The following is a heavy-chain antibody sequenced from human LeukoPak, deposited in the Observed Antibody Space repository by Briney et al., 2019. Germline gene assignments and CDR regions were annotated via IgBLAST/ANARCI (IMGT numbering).Heavy chain of an antibody. Sequence: SETLSLTCTVSGDSISSGGYYWSWIRQRPGKSLEWIGYIYYSGSTYYNPSPKSRVTISVDTSKNQFSLKLSSVTAADTAVYYCARGAMGMTTKIPPDYWGQGTLVTVSS. CDR3: ARGAMGMTTKIPPDY. D-gene: IGHD4-17*01. J-gene: IGHJ4*02. CDR1: GDSISSGGYY. CDR2: IYYSGST. V-gene: IGHV4-31*03.